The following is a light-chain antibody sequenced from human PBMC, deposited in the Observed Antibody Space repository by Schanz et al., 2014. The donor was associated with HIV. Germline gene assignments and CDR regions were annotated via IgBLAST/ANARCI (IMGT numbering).Light chain of an antibody. CDR3: CSYAGISTSVV. CDR1: SSDVGGYNY. V-gene: IGLV2-23*02. Sequence: QSVLTQPASVSGSPGQSITISCTGTSSDVGGYNYVSWYQQHPGKAPKLMIYEVSKRPSGVPDRFSGSKSGNTASLTISGLQAEDEAHYYCCSYAGISTSVVFGGGTKLTVL. J-gene: IGLJ2*01. CDR2: EVS.